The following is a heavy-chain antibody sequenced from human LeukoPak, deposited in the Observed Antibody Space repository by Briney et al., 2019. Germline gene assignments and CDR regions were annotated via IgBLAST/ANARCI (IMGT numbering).Heavy chain of an antibody. CDR1: GYTFTSYD. V-gene: IGHV1-8*01. D-gene: IGHD3-10*01. J-gene: IGHJ3*02. CDR3: ARHGIPRTGTDDAFDI. CDR2: MNPNSGNT. Sequence: ASVKVSCKASGYTFTSYDINWVRQATGQGLEWMGWMNPNSGNTGYAQKFQGRVTMTRNTSISTAYMELSSLRSEDTAVYYCARHGIPRTGTDDAFDIWGQGTMVTVSS.